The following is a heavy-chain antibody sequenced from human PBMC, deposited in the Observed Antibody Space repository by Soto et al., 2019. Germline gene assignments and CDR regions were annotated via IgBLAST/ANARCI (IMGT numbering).Heavy chain of an antibody. V-gene: IGHV3-23*01. D-gene: IGHD4-4*01. J-gene: IGHJ6*03. CDR3: AIAQRGYSNYGDYYYYYMDV. Sequence: GGSLRLSCAASGFTFSSYAMSWVRQAPGKALEWVSAISGSGGSTYYADSVKGRFTISRDNSKNTLYLQMNSLRAEDTAVYYCAIAQRGYSNYGDYYYYYMDVWGKGTTVTVSS. CDR1: GFTFSSYA. CDR2: ISGSGGST.